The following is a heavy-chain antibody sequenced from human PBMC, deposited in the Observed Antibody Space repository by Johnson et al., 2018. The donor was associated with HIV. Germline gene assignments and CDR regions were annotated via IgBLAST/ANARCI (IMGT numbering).Heavy chain of an antibody. CDR2: ISSSGSTI. D-gene: IGHD5-18*01. J-gene: IGHJ3*02. Sequence: QVQLVESGGGLVKPGGSLRLSCAASGFKFSDYHMSWIRQAPGKGLEWVSYISSSGSTIYYADSVKGRFTISRDNSKNTLYLQMNSLRTEDTAVFYCAKLIPSYDLPPDAFDIWGQGTMVTVS. CDR1: GFKFSDYH. CDR3: AKLIPSYDLPPDAFDI. V-gene: IGHV3-11*04.